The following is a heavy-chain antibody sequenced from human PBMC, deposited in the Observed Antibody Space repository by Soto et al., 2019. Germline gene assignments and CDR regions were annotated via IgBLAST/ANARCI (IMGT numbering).Heavy chain of an antibody. CDR3: AIGGAYCYGDCTRAH. CDR1: GFTFSSYG. D-gene: IGHD2-21*02. CDR2: ISGSGVDT. J-gene: IGHJ4*02. Sequence: EVQVVQSGGGSVQPGGSLRLYCEASGFTFSSYGMTWVRQAPGKGLEWVAGISGSGVDTKYADSVKGRFIIARDNSMNKMYLQMNNLRVDDTAVYFCAIGGAYCYGDCTRAHWGQGTLVTVSS. V-gene: IGHV3-23*04.